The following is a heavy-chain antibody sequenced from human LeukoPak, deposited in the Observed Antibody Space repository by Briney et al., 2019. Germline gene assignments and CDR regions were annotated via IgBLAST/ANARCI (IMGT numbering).Heavy chain of an antibody. D-gene: IGHD3-16*02. V-gene: IGHV3-64*01. Sequence: GGSLRLSCAASGFTFSSYGMSWVRQAPGKGLEYVSAISSNGGSTYYANSVKGRFTISRDNSKNTLYLQMGSLRAEDMAVYYCARADDYVWGSYRYFDYWGQGTLVTVSS. CDR3: ARADDYVWGSYRYFDY. CDR2: ISSNGGST. CDR1: GFTFSSYG. J-gene: IGHJ4*02.